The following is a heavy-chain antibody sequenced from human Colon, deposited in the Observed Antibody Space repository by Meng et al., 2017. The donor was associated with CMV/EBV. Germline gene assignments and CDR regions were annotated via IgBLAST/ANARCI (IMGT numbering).Heavy chain of an antibody. CDR1: GFTFTGFG. Sequence: GESLKISCAASGFTFTGFGINWLRQAPGRGLEWVSSISSTGKYVYYSDSVKGRFTISRDNAKNSLYLQMNSLRTEDMAVYYCARGQGTMYDWGHGTLVTVSS. CDR3: ARGQGTMYD. J-gene: IGHJ4*01. D-gene: IGHD3-10*02. V-gene: IGHV3-21*01. CDR2: ISSTGKYV.